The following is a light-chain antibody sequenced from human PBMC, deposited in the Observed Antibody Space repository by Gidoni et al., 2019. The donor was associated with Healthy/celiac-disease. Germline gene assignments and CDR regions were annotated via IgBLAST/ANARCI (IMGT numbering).Light chain of an antibody. J-gene: IGKJ1*01. CDR3: QQYNSYPVT. CDR1: QSISSW. CDR2: KAS. V-gene: IGKV1-5*03. Sequence: DIQITLPPSPLSASVGDRVTITCRASQSISSWLAWYQQKPGKAPKLLIYKASSLESGVPSRFSGSGSGTEFTRTISSLQPDDFATYYCQQYNSYPVTFGQGTKVEIK.